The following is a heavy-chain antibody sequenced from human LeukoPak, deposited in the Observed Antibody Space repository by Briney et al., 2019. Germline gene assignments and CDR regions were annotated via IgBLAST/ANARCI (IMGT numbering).Heavy chain of an antibody. CDR3: ARDRRIAAAGKELGYYYGMDV. V-gene: IGHV1-69*01. D-gene: IGHD6-13*01. CDR1: VGTFSSYA. Sequence: ASVKVSCKASVGTFSSYAISWVRQAPGQGLEWMGGIIPIFGTANYAKKFQGRVTITADESTRTAYMELSSLRSEDTAVYYCARDRRIAAAGKELGYYYGMDVWGQGTTVTVSS. J-gene: IGHJ6*02. CDR2: IIPIFGTA.